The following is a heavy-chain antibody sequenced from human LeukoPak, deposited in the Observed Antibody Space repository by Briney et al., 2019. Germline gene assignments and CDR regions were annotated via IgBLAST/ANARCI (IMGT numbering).Heavy chain of an antibody. D-gene: IGHD2-2*01. CDR3: ARHGLGYCSSTSCPKHYYYVMDV. Sequence: SETLSLTCTVSGGSISSYYWSWIRQPPGKGLEWVGYIYYSGSTNYNPSLKSRVTISVDTSKNQFSLKLNSVTAADTAVYYRARHGLGYCSSTSCPKHYYYVMDVWGQGTTVTVSS. J-gene: IGHJ6*02. CDR1: GGSISSYY. CDR2: IYYSGST. V-gene: IGHV4-59*08.